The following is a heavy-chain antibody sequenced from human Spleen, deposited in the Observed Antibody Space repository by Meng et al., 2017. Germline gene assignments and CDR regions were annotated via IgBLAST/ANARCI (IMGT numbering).Heavy chain of an antibody. CDR1: GYTFTSYG. CDR2: ILPIFGTA. D-gene: IGHD1-26*01. J-gene: IGHJ4*02. Sequence: SVKVSCKASGYTFTSYGISWVRQAPGQGLGWMVGILPIFGTANYAQKFQGRVTITAAESTSTAYMELSSLRSEDTAVYYCARGVGATSFPWGQGTLVTVSS. CDR3: ARGVGATSFP. V-gene: IGHV1-69*13.